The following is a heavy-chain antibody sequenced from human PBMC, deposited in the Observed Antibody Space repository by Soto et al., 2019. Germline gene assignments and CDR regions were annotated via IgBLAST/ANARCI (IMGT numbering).Heavy chain of an antibody. CDR2: IWYDGSNK. Sequence: QVQLVESGGGVVQPGRSLRLSCAASGFTFSSYGMHWVRQAPGKGLEWVAVIWYDGSNKYYADSVKGRFTISRDNSKNTLYLQMNSLRAEDTAVYYCARGVDYDFWRGYVVSWFDPWGQGTLVTVSS. V-gene: IGHV3-33*01. J-gene: IGHJ5*02. CDR1: GFTFSSYG. D-gene: IGHD3-3*01. CDR3: ARGVDYDFWRGYVVSWFDP.